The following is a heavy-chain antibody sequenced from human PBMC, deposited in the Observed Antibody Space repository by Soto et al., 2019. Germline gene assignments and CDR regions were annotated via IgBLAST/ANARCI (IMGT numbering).Heavy chain of an antibody. J-gene: IGHJ5*02. V-gene: IGHV3-7*03. CDR1: GFTFSSYW. Sequence: LRLSCAASGFTFSSYWMSWVRQAPGKGLEWVANIKQDGSEKYYVDSVKGRFTISRDNAKNSLYLQMNSLRAEDTAVYYCARGSRFLYDYGANWFDPWGQGTLVTVSS. CDR3: ARGSRFLYDYGANWFDP. CDR2: IKQDGSEK. D-gene: IGHD4-17*01.